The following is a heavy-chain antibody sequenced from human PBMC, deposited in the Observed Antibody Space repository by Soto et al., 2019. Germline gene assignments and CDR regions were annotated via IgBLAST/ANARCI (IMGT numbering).Heavy chain of an antibody. CDR1: GFTFSNYG. Sequence: GGSLRLSCAASGFTFSNYGIHWARQAPGKGLEWIANITHDANDMYYADSVKGRFTISRDNAKKSLYLQMSSLRAEDTAVYYCARDHDWAFDIWGQGTVVTVSS. D-gene: IGHD2-21*01. CDR2: ITHDANDM. J-gene: IGHJ3*02. V-gene: IGHV3-48*01. CDR3: ARDHDWAFDI.